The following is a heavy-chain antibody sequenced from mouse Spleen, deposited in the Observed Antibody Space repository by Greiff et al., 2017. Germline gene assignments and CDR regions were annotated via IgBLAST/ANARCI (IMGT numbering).Heavy chain of an antibody. CDR3: ARHEGYFDV. V-gene: IGHV5-9-3*01. CDR2: ISSGGSYT. J-gene: IGHJ1*01. Sequence: EVNVVESGGGLVKPGGSLKLSCAASGFTFSSYAMSWVRQTPEKRLEWVATISSGGSYTYYPDSVKGRFTISRDNAKNTLYLQMSSLRSEDTAMYYCARHEGYFDVWGAGTTVTVSS. CDR1: GFTFSSYA.